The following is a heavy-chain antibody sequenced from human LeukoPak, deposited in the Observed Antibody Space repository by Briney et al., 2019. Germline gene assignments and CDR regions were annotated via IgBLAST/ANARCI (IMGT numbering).Heavy chain of an antibody. J-gene: IGHJ4*02. D-gene: IGHD1-26*01. Sequence: SETLSLTCTVSGGSIRGYYWRWVREPPGEGLEWIGYIHYSGSTNYNPSLKSRVTISVDTSKNQFSLKLSSLTAADTAVYYCARGWQFVGPWGQGTLVTVPS. CDR3: ARGWQFVGP. V-gene: IGHV4-59*01. CDR1: GGSIRGYY. CDR2: IHYSGST.